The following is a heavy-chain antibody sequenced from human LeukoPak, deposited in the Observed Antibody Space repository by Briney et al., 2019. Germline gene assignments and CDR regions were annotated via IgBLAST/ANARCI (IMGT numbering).Heavy chain of an antibody. J-gene: IGHJ6*02. D-gene: IGHD3-10*01. CDR2: IKQDGSEK. CDR1: GFTFSAYW. V-gene: IGHV3-7*04. CDR3: ARDSRGGYYYGMDV. Sequence: GGSLRLSCAASGFTFSAYWMSWVRQAPGRGLEWVANIKQDGSEKYYVDSVKGRFTISRGNAKNSLYLQMNSLRAEDTAVYYCARDSRGGYYYGMDVWGQGTTVTVSS.